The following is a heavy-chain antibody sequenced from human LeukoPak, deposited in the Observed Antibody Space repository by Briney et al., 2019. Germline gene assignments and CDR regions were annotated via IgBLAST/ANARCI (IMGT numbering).Heavy chain of an antibody. V-gene: IGHV3-74*01. CDR3: TRDITLTRGGRSDY. CDR1: GFTFSSYW. D-gene: IGHD3-10*01. J-gene: IGHJ4*02. CDR2: INNDGTTT. Sequence: GGSLRLSCAASGFTFSSYWIYWVPQAPGKGLVWVSRINNDGTTTNFAGSVKGRFTISRDNAKNTVYLQMNSLRAEDTAVYYCTRDITLTRGGRSDYWGQGTLVTVSS.